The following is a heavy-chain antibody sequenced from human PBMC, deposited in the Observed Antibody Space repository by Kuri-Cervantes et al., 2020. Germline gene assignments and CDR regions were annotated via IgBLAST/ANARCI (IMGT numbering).Heavy chain of an antibody. J-gene: IGHJ5*02. V-gene: IGHV3-21*05. CDR3: AGGPYCGGDCYSGLP. D-gene: IGHD2-21*02. CDR2: ISSGGSDL. CDR1: GFTFSSYA. Sequence: GGSLRLSCAASGFTFSSYAMSWVRQAPGKGLEWVSYISSGGSDLYYTDSVKGRFTISRDNAKNSLYLQMNSLRAEDTAVYYCAGGPYCGGDCYSGLPWGQGTLVTVSS.